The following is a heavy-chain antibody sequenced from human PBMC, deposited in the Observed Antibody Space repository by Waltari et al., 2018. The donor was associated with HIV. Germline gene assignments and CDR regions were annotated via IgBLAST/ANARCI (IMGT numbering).Heavy chain of an antibody. V-gene: IGHV4-39*01. Sequence: QLQLQESGPGLVKPSETLSLTCTVSGGSLSSRSYYWAWLRQPPGKGLEWIGSIYYSGRTYYNPSLKSRVTISVDTSKNQFSLKLSSVTAADTAVYYCASTLRGYCSGGSCYGGLDVWGQGTTVTVSS. CDR2: IYYSGRT. CDR3: ASTLRGYCSGGSCYGGLDV. CDR1: GGSLSSRSYY. J-gene: IGHJ6*02. D-gene: IGHD2-15*01.